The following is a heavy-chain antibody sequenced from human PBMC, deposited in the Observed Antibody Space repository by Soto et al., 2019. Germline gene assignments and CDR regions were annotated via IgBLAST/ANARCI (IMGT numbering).Heavy chain of an antibody. CDR1: GFTFSSYA. Sequence: PGGSLRLSCAASGFTFSSYAMSWVRQAPGKGLEWVSAISGSGGSTYYADSVKGRFTISRDNSKNTLYLQMNSLRAEDTAVYYCAKDLKYDFWSGYTPFDYWGQGTLVTVSS. CDR3: AKDLKYDFWSGYTPFDY. J-gene: IGHJ4*02. D-gene: IGHD3-3*01. V-gene: IGHV3-23*01. CDR2: ISGSGGST.